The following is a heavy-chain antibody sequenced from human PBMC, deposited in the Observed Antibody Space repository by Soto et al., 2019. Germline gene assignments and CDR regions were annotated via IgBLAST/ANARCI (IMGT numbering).Heavy chain of an antibody. J-gene: IGHJ6*04. V-gene: IGHV4-30-4*02. CDR2: IYHSGST. CDR3: ATALDGIDV. Sequence: SDTLSLTCTLSGVSFSSGGYYWSWMRQPPGKGLEWIGYIYHSGSTYYNPSLKSRVTISVDTSKNQFSLKLSSVPAADPAVDYSATALDGIDVSGKGTRVTVAT. CDR1: GVSFSSGGYY.